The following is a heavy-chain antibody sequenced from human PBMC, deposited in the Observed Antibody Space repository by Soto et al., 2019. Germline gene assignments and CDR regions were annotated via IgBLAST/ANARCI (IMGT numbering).Heavy chain of an antibody. V-gene: IGHV3-64*01. Sequence: EVQLVASGGGLVQPGGSLRRSCAASGFTFSTYAMHWVRHAPGKGLEYVSAITSSGGNTDYASYVKGRFTISRDNSKNTLYLQMGSLRAEDMAVYYCARRIPFVYGMDVWGQGTTVTFSS. J-gene: IGHJ6*02. CDR2: ITSSGGNT. D-gene: IGHD2-21*01. CDR1: GFTFSTYA. CDR3: ARRIPFVYGMDV.